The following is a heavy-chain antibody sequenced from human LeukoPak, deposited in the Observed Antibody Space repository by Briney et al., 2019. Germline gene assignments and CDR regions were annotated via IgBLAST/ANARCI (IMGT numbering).Heavy chain of an antibody. V-gene: IGHV1-2*06. CDR1: GYTFTGYY. Sequence: ASVKVSCKASGYTFTGYYMHWVRQAPGQGLEWMGRINPNSGGTNYAQKFQGRVIMTRDTSISTAYMELSRLRSDDTAVYYCARGGYDFWSGSKNWFDPWGQGTLVTVSS. J-gene: IGHJ5*02. D-gene: IGHD3-3*01. CDR3: ARGGYDFWSGSKNWFDP. CDR2: INPNSGGT.